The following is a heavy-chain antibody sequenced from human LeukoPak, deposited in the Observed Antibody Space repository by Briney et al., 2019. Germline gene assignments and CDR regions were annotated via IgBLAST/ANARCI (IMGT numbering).Heavy chain of an antibody. CDR3: ASLPQSIAAAGTDWFDL. D-gene: IGHD6-13*01. Sequence: SVKVSCKASGGTFSSYAISWVRQAPGQGLEWMGGIIPIFGTANYAQKLQGRVTITTDESTSTAYMELSSLRSEDTAVYYCASLPQSIAAAGTDWFDLWGRGTLVTVSS. V-gene: IGHV1-69*05. J-gene: IGHJ2*01. CDR1: GGTFSSYA. CDR2: IIPIFGTA.